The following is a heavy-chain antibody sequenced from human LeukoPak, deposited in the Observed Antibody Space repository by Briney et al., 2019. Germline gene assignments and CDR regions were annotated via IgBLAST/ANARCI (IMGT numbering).Heavy chain of an antibody. CDR2: ISSSSYI. CDR3: ARDSTRVVRGGRGMDV. D-gene: IGHD3-10*01. CDR1: GFTFSSYA. Sequence: GGSLRLSCAASGFTFSSYAMHWVRQAPGKGLEWVSSISSSSYIYYADSVKGRFTISRDNAKNSLYLQMNSLRAEDTAVYYCARDSTRVVRGGRGMDVWGKGITVTVSS. J-gene: IGHJ6*04. V-gene: IGHV3-21*01.